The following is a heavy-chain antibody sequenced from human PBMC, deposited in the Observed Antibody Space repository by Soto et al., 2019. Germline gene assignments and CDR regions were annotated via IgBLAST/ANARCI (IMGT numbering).Heavy chain of an antibody. V-gene: IGHV1-2*02. J-gene: IGHJ4*02. Sequence: ASVKVSCKASGYTFTGYYMHWVRQAPGQGLEWMGWINPNSGGTNYAQKFQGRVTMTRDTSISTVYMELSRLRSDDTAVYYCARRSRLGELSLDYWGQGTLVTVSS. CDR2: INPNSGGT. CDR1: GYTFTGYY. CDR3: ARRSRLGELSLDY. D-gene: IGHD3-16*02.